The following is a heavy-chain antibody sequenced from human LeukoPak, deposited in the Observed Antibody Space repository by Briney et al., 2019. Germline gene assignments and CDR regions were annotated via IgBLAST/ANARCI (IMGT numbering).Heavy chain of an antibody. Sequence: SETLSLTCTVSGGSISSSTYYWGWIRQPPGKGLEWIGSIYYSGSTYYDPSLKSRVTISVDTSKNQFSLELSSVTAADTAVYYCARRVYYDSPFDYWGQGTLVTVSS. CDR1: GGSISSSTYY. CDR3: ARRVYYDSPFDY. D-gene: IGHD3-22*01. CDR2: IYYSGST. V-gene: IGHV4-39*01. J-gene: IGHJ4*02.